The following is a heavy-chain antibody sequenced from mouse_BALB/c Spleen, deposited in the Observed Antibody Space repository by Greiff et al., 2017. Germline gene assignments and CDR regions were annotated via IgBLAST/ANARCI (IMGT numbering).Heavy chain of an antibody. Sequence: VQLQQSGPGLVQPSQSLSITCTVSGFSLTSYGVHWVRQSPGKGLEWLGVIWSGGSTDYNSALKSRLSISKDNSKSQVFLKMNSLQTDDTARYYCARDGAGTIYYAMDYWGQGTSVTVSS. V-gene: IGHV2-4-1*01. CDR2: IWSGGST. J-gene: IGHJ4*01. CDR3: ARDGAGTIYYAMDY. CDR1: GFSLTSYG. D-gene: IGHD4-1*01.